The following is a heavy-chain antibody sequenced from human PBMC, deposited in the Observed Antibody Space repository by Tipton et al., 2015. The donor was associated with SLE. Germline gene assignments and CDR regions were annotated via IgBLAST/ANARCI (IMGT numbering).Heavy chain of an antibody. D-gene: IGHD6-13*01. V-gene: IGHV4-59*12. Sequence: TLSLTCTVSGGSISSYYWSWIRQPPGKGLEWIGYIYYSGSTNYNPSLKSRVTISVDTSKNQFSLTLSSVTAADTAVYYCARIPGIAAAGSTFDIWGQGTMVTASS. J-gene: IGHJ3*02. CDR3: ARIPGIAAAGSTFDI. CDR1: GGSISSYY. CDR2: IYYSGST.